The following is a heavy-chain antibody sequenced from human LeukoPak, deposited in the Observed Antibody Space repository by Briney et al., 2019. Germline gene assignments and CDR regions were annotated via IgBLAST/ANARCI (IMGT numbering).Heavy chain of an antibody. V-gene: IGHV6-1*01. CDR3: ARDRTMGYYYYYYGMDV. Sequence: LSLTCAISGDXVSSNSAAWNWIRQSPSRGLEWLGRTYYRSKWYNDYAVSVKSRITINPDTSKNQFSLQLNSVTPEDTAVYYCARDRTMGYYYYYYGMDVWGQGTTVTVSS. J-gene: IGHJ6*02. CDR1: GDXVSSNSAA. CDR2: TYYRSKWYN. D-gene: IGHD3-3*01.